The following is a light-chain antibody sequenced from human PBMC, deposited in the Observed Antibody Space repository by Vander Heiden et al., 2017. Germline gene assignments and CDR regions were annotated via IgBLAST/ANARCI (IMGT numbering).Light chain of an antibody. Sequence: AIQLTQSPSSLSASVGDRVTITCRASQGISSGLAWYKQKPGKAPDLLIYDASSLESGVPSRFSGSGSGTDFTLTISSLQPEDFATYFCQQFDNYLWTFGQGTKVESK. CDR1: QGISSG. V-gene: IGKV1D-13*01. J-gene: IGKJ1*01. CDR3: QQFDNYLWT. CDR2: DAS.